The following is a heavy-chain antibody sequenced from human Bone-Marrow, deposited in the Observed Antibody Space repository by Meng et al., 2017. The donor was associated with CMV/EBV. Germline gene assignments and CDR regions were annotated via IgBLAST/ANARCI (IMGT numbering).Heavy chain of an antibody. V-gene: IGHV1-46*01. Sequence: ASVKVSCKASGYTFTSYYMHWVRQAPGQGLEWMGIINPSGGSTSYAQKFQGRVTMTRDTSTSTVYMELSSLRSGDTAVYYRARDPSYTAMVTGGGDCGMDFWAQGTTVTFSS. J-gene: IGHJ6*01. CDR2: INPSGGST. CDR3: ARDPSYTAMVTGGGDCGMDF. CDR1: GYTFTSYY. D-gene: IGHD5-18*01.